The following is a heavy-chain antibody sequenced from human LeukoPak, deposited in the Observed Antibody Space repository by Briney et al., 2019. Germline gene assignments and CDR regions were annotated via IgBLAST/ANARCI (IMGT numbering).Heavy chain of an antibody. V-gene: IGHV3-23*01. Sequence: PGGSLRVSCAASGFTFSSYAMSWVRQAPGKGLEWVSAISGSGGSTYYADSVKGRFTISRDNSKNTLYLQMNSLRADDLQAEDGIRYFDWGGYGMDVWGQGTTVTVSS. CDR1: GFTFSSYA. CDR2: ISGSGGST. CDR3: IRYFDWGGYGMDV. D-gene: IGHD3-9*01. J-gene: IGHJ6*02.